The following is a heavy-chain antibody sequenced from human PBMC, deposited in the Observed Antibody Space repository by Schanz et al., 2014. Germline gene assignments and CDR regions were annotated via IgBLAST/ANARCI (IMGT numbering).Heavy chain of an antibody. V-gene: IGHV1-18*01. CDR2: ISAYTNNT. Sequence: QVQLVQSGAAVKNPGASVKVSCEAFRYPFNTYGLNWVRQAPGQGLEWMGWISAYTNNTNYAQKVQGRVTKTPDTATGTSYMDLRSLRSDDTGVYYCARDQSPYTNASDGRYFDYWGQGSLVTVSS. CDR1: RYPFNTYG. J-gene: IGHJ4*02. CDR3: ARDQSPYTNASDGRYFDY. D-gene: IGHD6-6*01.